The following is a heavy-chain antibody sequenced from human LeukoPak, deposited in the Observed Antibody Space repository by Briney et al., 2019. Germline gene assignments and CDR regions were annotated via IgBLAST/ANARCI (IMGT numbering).Heavy chain of an antibody. J-gene: IGHJ4*02. CDR3: ARGPQKNGHSSGYPGYFDY. CDR1: GFTISSYS. D-gene: IGHD3-22*01. CDR2: ISMSSSYI. Sequence: GGSLRVSCAASGFTISSYSINWVRQAPGKGLEWVSSISMSSSYIYYADSVKGRFTISRDNAKNSLYLQMNSLRAEDTAVYYCARGPQKNGHSSGYPGYFDYWGQGTLVTVSS. V-gene: IGHV3-21*01.